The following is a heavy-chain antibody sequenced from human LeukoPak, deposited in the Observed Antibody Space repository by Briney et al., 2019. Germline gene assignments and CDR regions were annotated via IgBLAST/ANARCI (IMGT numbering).Heavy chain of an antibody. D-gene: IGHD3-16*01. CDR2: IIANNGNT. J-gene: IGHJ4*02. Sequence: ASVKVSCKASGYTFTAYGISWGRQAPGQGLEWMGWIIANNGNTNYAQKVQGRVTMTRDTSTSTAYMELRSLRYDDTSVYYCSRDDGPFGGVRFDHWGQGTLVTVSS. CDR3: SRDDGPFGGVRFDH. V-gene: IGHV1-18*01. CDR1: GYTFTAYG.